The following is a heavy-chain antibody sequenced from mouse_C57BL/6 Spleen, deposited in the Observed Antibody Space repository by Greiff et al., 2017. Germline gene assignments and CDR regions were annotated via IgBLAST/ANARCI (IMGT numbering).Heavy chain of an antibody. V-gene: IGHV1-64*01. J-gene: IGHJ3*01. D-gene: IGHD3-2*02. CDR1: GYTFTSYW. CDR3: AKTAQAWFAY. CDR2: IHPNSGST. Sequence: QVQLKQPGAELVKPGASVKLSCKASGYTFTSYWMHWVKQRPGQGLEWIGMIHPNSGSTNYNEKFKSKATLTVDKSSSTAYMQLSSLTSEDSAVYYCAKTAQAWFAYWGQGPLVTVSA.